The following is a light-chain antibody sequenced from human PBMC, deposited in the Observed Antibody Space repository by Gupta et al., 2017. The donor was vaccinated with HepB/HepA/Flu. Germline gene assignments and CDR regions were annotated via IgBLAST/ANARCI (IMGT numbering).Light chain of an antibody. CDR3: QKYNSIWT. J-gene: IGKJ1*01. CDR2: GAS. CDR1: QSVSSSY. Sequence: VLTPSPGTLSLSPGERATLSCRASQSVSSSYLAWYQQKPGQAPRLLIYGASSRATVIPDRFSGSGSGTDFPLTISRLEPGDFAVYYCQKYNSIWTFGQGTKVDI. V-gene: IGKV3-20*01.